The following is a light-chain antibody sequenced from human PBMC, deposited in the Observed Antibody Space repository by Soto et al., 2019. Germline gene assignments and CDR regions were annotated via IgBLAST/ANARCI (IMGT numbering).Light chain of an antibody. CDR2: STS. V-gene: IGKV3-20*01. CDR1: QSLSDNH. J-gene: IGKJ1*01. CDR3: EQYGSLPWT. Sequence: EIVLTQSPGTLSLSPGERATLSCRASQSLSDNHLAWYQQKSDQAPRLLIYSTSSRAPGIPDRFSGSGSGTDFTLTISRLEPEDFAVYHCEQYGSLPWTFGQGTKLEI.